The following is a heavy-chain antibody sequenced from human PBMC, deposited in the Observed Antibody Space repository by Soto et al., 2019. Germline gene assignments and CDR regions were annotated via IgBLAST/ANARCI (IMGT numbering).Heavy chain of an antibody. V-gene: IGHV1-69*09. J-gene: IGHJ4*02. Sequence: QLMLVQSGAEVRNPGSSVKVSCKASGGTLSNYVVNWVRQAPGGGLVWMGRLIVIQGIVDYAKTFEGRATIAADNMATAAIMGLSSLTSGHTAVDYCHVIADTNAVRGLWDQGTLVSVPS. CDR1: GGTLSNYV. D-gene: IGHD3-22*01. CDR3: HVIADTNAVRGL. CDR2: LIVIQGIV.